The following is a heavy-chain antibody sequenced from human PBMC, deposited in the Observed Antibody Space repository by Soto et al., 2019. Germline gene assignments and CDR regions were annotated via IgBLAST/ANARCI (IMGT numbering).Heavy chain of an antibody. D-gene: IGHD4-17*01. Sequence: SETLSLTCVVSGGSISNTGYSRNWIRQPPGKGLEWIGYIYPSGNAYYNPSLKSRVTISVDRSKNQFSLKLNSVTTADTAVYHCARARDYDDFPNYFFDYWGQGALVTVSS. CDR2: IYPSGNA. V-gene: IGHV4-30-2*01. J-gene: IGHJ4*02. CDR1: GGSISNTGYS. CDR3: ARARDYDDFPNYFFDY.